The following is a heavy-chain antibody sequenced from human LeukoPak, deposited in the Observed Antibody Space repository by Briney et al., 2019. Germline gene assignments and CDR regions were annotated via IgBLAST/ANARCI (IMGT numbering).Heavy chain of an antibody. CDR3: ARYFMITFGGVSSWFDP. CDR2: ISSSSSYI. J-gene: IGHJ5*02. D-gene: IGHD3-16*01. CDR1: GFTFSSYS. V-gene: IGHV3-21*01. Sequence: GGSLRLSCAASGFTFSSYSMNWVRQAPAKGLEWVSSISSSSSYIYYADSVKGRFTISRDNAKNSLYLQMNSLRAEDTAVYYCARYFMITFGGVSSWFDPWGQGALVTVSS.